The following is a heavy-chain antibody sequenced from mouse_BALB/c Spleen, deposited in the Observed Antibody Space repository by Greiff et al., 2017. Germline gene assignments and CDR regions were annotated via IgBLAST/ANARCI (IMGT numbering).Heavy chain of an antibody. D-gene: IGHD2-14*01. CDR3: ARDQDYGYDEENAMDY. V-gene: IGHV3-5*02. CDR2: IYYSGTI. Sequence: VQLQQSGPGLVKPSQTVSLTCTVTGISITTGNYRWSWIRQFPGNKLEWIGYIYYSGTITYNPSLTSRTTITRDTSKTQFFLEMNSLTAEDTATYYGARDQDYGYDEENAMDYWGQGTSVTVSS. J-gene: IGHJ4*01. CDR1: GISITTGNYR.